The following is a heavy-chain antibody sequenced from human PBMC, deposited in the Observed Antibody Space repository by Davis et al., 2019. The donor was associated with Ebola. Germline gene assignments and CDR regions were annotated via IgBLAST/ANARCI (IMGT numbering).Heavy chain of an antibody. CDR3: ARDHCGGDCPRHYYYGMDV. D-gene: IGHD2-21*02. CDR1: GFTFSSYA. Sequence: MPGGSLRLSCAASGFTFSSYAISWVRQAPGQGLEWMGRIIPILGIANYAQKFQGRVTITADKSTSTAYMELSSLRSEDTAVYYCARDHCGGDCPRHYYYGMDVWGQGTTVTVSS. V-gene: IGHV1-69*04. CDR2: IIPILGIA. J-gene: IGHJ6*02.